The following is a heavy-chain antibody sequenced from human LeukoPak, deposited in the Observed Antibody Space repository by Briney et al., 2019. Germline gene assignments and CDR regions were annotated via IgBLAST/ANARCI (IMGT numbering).Heavy chain of an antibody. CDR1: GYTFTDYY. V-gene: IGHV1-2*02. CDR2: INPNTGDT. D-gene: IGHD5-12*01. CDR3: ARVVVATIDWFDP. J-gene: IGHJ5*02. Sequence: ASVKVSCKASGYTFTDYYIHWVRQAPGQGLEWMGWINPNTGDTHYTQKFQGRVTMTRDTSINTAYMELSRLRFDDTAVYYCARVVVATIDWFDPWGQGTPVTVSS.